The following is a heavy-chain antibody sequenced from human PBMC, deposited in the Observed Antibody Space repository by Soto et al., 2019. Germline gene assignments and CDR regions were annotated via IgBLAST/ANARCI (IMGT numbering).Heavy chain of an antibody. V-gene: IGHV1-69*01. CDR1: GGTFSSYP. J-gene: IGHJ6*02. CDR3: ARVGHITNYGMAV. CDR2: IIPFFGTS. D-gene: IGHD1-26*01. Sequence: QVQLVQSGAEVKKPGSSVKVSCGASGGTFSSYPINWVRQAPGQGLEWMGGIIPFFGTSNYAQKFQGRVTIPADESTSTAYMELRSLRSEDTAVYYCARVGHITNYGMAVWGQGTTVTVSS.